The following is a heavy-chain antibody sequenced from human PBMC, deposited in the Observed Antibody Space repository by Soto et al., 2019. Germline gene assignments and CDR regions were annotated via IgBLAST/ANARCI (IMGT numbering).Heavy chain of an antibody. CDR1: GGSISSYY. J-gene: IGHJ4*02. CDR2: IYYSGST. CDR3: ARESVRYYDFWSGYSFFDY. D-gene: IGHD3-3*01. V-gene: IGHV4-59*01. Sequence: PSETLSLTCTVSGGSISSYYWSWIRQPPGKGLEWIGYIYYSGSTNYNPSLKSRVTISVDTSKNQFSLKLSSVTAADTAVYYCARESVRYYDFWSGYSFFDYWGQGTLVTV.